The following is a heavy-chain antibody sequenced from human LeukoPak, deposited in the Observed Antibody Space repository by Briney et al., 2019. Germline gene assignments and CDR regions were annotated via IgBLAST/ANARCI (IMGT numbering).Heavy chain of an antibody. J-gene: IGHJ6*03. Sequence: GGSLRLSCAASRFTSSNYAMSWVRQAPGEGLEWVSAISGSGGSTYYADSVKGRFTISRDNSKNTLYLQMNSLRAEDTAVYYCAKLGTTVTTGGVNYYMDVWGKGTTVTISS. CDR3: AKLGTTVTTGGVNYYMDV. CDR2: ISGSGGST. CDR1: RFTSSNYA. D-gene: IGHD4-17*01. V-gene: IGHV3-23*01.